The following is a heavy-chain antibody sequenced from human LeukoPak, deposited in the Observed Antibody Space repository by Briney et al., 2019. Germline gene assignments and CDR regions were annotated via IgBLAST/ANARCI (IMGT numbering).Heavy chain of an antibody. J-gene: IGHJ6*01. D-gene: IGHD6-19*01. CDR3: ARDKQWLVSYYYDMDV. V-gene: IGHV4-61*02. Sequence: PSQTLSLTCTVSGGSISSGSYCWSWIRQPAGKGLEWIGRIYTSGSTNYNPSLKSRVTISVDTSKTQFSLKLSSVTAADTAVYYCARDKQWLVSYYYDMDVWGPGTTVTVSS. CDR2: IYTSGST. CDR1: GGSISSGSYC.